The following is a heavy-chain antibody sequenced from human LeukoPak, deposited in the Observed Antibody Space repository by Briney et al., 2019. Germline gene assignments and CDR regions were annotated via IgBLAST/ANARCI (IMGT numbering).Heavy chain of an antibody. CDR3: ARARHYDLYYFDY. D-gene: IGHD3-3*01. J-gene: IGHJ4*02. CDR2: INPNSGGT. Sequence: ASVTVACKTSGYTFTNYAINWVRQAPGQGLEWMGWINPNSGGTNYAQKFQGRVTMTRDTSISTAYMELSRLRSDDTAVYYCARARHYDLYYFDYWGQGTLVTVSS. V-gene: IGHV1-2*02. CDR1: GYTFTNYA.